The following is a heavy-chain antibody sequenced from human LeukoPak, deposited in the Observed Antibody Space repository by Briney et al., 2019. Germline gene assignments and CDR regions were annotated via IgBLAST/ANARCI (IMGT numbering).Heavy chain of an antibody. D-gene: IGHD2-2*01. CDR2: ISAYNGNT. J-gene: IGHJ1*01. Sequence: ASVKVSCKASGYTFTSYGISWVRQAPGQGLEWMGWISAYNGNTNYAQKLQGRVTMTTDTSTSTAYMELRSLRSEDTAVYYCATSDIVVVPAAPPYFQHWGQGTLVTVSS. CDR3: ATSDIVVVPAAPPYFQH. V-gene: IGHV1-18*01. CDR1: GYTFTSYG.